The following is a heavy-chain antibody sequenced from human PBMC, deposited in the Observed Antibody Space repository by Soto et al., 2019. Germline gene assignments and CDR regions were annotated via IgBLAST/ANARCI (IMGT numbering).Heavy chain of an antibody. J-gene: IGHJ4*02. CDR1: GLTFSSSA. Sequence: GASVKVSCKASGLTFSSSAVQWVRQARGQRLEWIGWIVVGSGDTKYAQKFQERVTITRDMSTSTAYMELNSLRSEDTAVYYCAAPPNRDAYNYGYWGQGTLVTVSS. CDR3: AAPPNRDAYNYGY. V-gene: IGHV1-58*01. CDR2: IVVGSGDT. D-gene: IGHD3-16*01.